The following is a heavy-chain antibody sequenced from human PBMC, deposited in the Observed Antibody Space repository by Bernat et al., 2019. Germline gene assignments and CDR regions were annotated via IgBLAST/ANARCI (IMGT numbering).Heavy chain of an antibody. D-gene: IGHD2-15*01. CDR2: ISGSGGST. CDR1: GFTFSSYA. CDR3: AKDSVELLRAQFDY. V-gene: IGHV3-23*01. J-gene: IGHJ4*02. Sequence: EVQLLESGGGLVQPGGSLRLSCAASGFTFSSYAMSWVRQAPGKGLEWVSAISGSGGSTYYADSVQGRFTISRDNSKTTLYLQLNRLRAEDPAVYYCAKDSVELLRAQFDYWGQGTLVTVSS.